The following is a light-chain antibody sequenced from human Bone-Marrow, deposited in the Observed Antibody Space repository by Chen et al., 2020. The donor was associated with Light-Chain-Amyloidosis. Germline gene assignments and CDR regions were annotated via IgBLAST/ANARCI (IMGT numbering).Light chain of an antibody. Sequence: QSALTQPASVSVSPGQSITISCTGTSSDVGCDNHVSWYQQHPDKAPKLMIYEVTNRPSWVPDRFSGSKSDNTASLTISGLQTEDEADYFCSSYTITNTLVFGSGTRVTVL. CDR1: SSDVGCDNH. CDR3: SSYTITNTLV. CDR2: EVT. V-gene: IGLV2-14*01. J-gene: IGLJ1*01.